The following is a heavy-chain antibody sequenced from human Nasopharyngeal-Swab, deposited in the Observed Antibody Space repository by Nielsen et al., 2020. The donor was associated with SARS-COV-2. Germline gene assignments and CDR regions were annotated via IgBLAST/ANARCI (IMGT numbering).Heavy chain of an antibody. D-gene: IGHD3-3*01. CDR1: GLSFSGYW. V-gene: IGHV3-7*03. CDR2: IKNDGSEK. Sequence: ESLKIYCAATGLSFSGYWMTWVRQAPGEGLGWVANIKNDGSEKYYGDSVKGRFTISRDNAKNSLFLQMSTLRAEDTAVYYCAKITADYDFWSHQYYYYMDVWGKGTTVTVSS. J-gene: IGHJ6*03. CDR3: AKITADYDFWSHQYYYYMDV.